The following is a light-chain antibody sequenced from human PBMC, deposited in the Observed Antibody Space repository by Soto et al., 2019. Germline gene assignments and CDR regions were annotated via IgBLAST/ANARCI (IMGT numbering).Light chain of an antibody. CDR3: QQYEA. Sequence: EIVLTQSPGTLSLSPGERGTLSCRASQRVSSSYLAWYPQKPGQAPRLLIYGASSRATGIPDRFSGSGSGTDFTLTIRRLEPEDFAVYYCQQYEAFGQGTKLEIK. CDR2: GAS. CDR1: QRVSSSY. V-gene: IGKV3-20*01. J-gene: IGKJ2*01.